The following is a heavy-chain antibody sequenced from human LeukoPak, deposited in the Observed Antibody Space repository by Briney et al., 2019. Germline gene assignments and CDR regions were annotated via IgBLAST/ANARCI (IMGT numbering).Heavy chain of an antibody. Sequence: SETPSLTCTVSGDSFSSVTDYWAWIRQPPGKGLEWIASGDYSGGTYYNPSLESRVAISADMPKNQFSLKLTSVTGADTAVYYCAGERGEEYSSGWYKRNYFDNWGQGIRVTVSS. D-gene: IGHD6-19*01. CDR1: GDSFSSVTDY. V-gene: IGHV4-39*07. CDR3: AGERGEEYSSGWYKRNYFDN. CDR2: GDYSGGT. J-gene: IGHJ4*02.